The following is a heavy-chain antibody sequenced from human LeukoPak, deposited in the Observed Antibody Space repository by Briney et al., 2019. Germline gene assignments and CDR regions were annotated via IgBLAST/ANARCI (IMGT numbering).Heavy chain of an antibody. D-gene: IGHD3-10*01. Sequence: PGESLRLSCVASGFRFSSFGMHWVRQAPGKGLEWVAYIHTDVNRKHYADSVKGRFTISRDNSKNTLNLQMSSLRTVDTAVYYCGYFGSGSSYTPDSWGQGTLVTVSS. CDR1: GFRFSSFG. J-gene: IGHJ5*01. CDR3: GYFGSGSSYTPDS. CDR2: IHTDVNRK. V-gene: IGHV3-30*02.